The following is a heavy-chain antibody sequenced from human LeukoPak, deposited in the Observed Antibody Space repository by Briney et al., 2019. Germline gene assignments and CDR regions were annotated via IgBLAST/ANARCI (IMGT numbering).Heavy chain of an antibody. D-gene: IGHD4-17*01. CDR2: IIPIFGIA. CDR1: GGTFISYA. Sequence: ASVKVSCKASGGTFISYAISWVRQAPGQGLEWMGRIIPIFGIANYAQKFQGRVTITADKSTSTAYMELSSLRSEDTAVYYCARDETPGDYGFDYWGQGTLVTVSS. V-gene: IGHV1-69*04. J-gene: IGHJ4*02. CDR3: ARDETPGDYGFDY.